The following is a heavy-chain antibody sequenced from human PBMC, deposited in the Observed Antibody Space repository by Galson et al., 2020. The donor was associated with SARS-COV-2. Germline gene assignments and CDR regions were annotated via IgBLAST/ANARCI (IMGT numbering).Heavy chain of an antibody. CDR1: GGSISSSSYY. V-gene: IGHV4-39*01. CDR2: IYYSGST. J-gene: IGHJ4*02. CDR3: ARQRITGTSP. D-gene: IGHD1-7*01. Sequence: SETLSLTCTVSGGSISSSSYYWGWIRQPPGKGLEWIGSIYYSGSTYYNPSLKSRVTISVDTSKNQFSLKLSSVTAADTAVYYCARQRITGTSPWGQGTLVTVSS.